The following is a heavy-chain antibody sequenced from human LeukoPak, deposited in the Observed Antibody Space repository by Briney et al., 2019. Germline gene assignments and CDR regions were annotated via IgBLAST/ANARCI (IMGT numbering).Heavy chain of an antibody. CDR3: ARCYYDSSGYYYDAFDI. CDR2: IYHSGST. V-gene: IGHV4-38-2*02. Sequence: SETLSLTCTVSGYSISSGYYWGWIRQPPGKGLEWIGSIYHSGSTYYNPSLKSRVNISVDTSKNQFSLKLSSVTAGDTAVYYCARCYYDSSGYYYDAFDIWGQGTMVTVSS. CDR1: GYSISSGYY. J-gene: IGHJ3*02. D-gene: IGHD3-22*01.